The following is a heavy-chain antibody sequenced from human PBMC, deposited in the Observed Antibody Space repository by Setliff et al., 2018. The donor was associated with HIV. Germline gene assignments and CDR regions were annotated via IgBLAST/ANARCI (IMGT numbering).Heavy chain of an antibody. J-gene: IGHJ1*01. D-gene: IGHD2-8*02. Sequence: GGSLRLSCVASGFTFSSNWLSWVRQAPGKGLEWMANIKQDGSEKYYVDSVKGRFTISRDNAKNSLYLQVNNLSAEDTAVYSCARGPSSTHWSPGYFQHWGQGTPVTVSS. V-gene: IGHV3-7*03. CDR1: GFTFSSNW. CDR2: IKQDGSEK. CDR3: ARGPSSTHWSPGYFQH.